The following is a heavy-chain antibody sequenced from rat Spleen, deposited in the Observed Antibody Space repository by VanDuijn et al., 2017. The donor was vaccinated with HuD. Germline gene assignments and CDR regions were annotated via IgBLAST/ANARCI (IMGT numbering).Heavy chain of an antibody. Sequence: EVKLVESGGGLVQPGRSLKLSCAASGFNFNDYWMGWVRQAPTKGLEWVATISSDGGRNFYRDSVKGRFTISRDNAKRSLYLQMDSLRSEDTATYYCARRHYGYTDYFDYWGQGVMVTVSS. CDR3: ARRHYGYTDYFDY. J-gene: IGHJ2*01. CDR2: ISSDGGRN. CDR1: GFNFNDYW. D-gene: IGHD1-9*01. V-gene: IGHV5-29*01.